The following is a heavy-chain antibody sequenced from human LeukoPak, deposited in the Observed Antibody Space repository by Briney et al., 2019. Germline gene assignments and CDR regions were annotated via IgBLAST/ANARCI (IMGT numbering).Heavy chain of an antibody. CDR2: MNPNSGNT. D-gene: IGHD6-19*01. CDR3: ARDRAVAVGGSDLDY. J-gene: IGHJ4*02. CDR1: GYTFTSYD. Sequence: GASVKVSCKASGYTFTSYDINWVRQATGQGLEWMGWMNPNSGNTGHAQKFQGRVTMTTDTSTSTAYMELRSLRSDDTAVYYCARDRAVAVGGSDLDYWGQGTLVTVSS. V-gene: IGHV1-8*02.